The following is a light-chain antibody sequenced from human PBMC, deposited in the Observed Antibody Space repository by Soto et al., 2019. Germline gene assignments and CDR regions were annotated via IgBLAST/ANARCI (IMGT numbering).Light chain of an antibody. CDR3: QAWDDSLNGYV. Sequence: QSVLTQPSSASGSRGQGGTISCSGSTSNIGSSDVSWYQQLPGTAPKLLFYRNNQRPSGVPDRFSGSKSGTSASRAIRGLQSEDKADYYCQAWDDSLNGYVFGTGTKVTVL. CDR2: RNN. CDR1: TSNIGSSD. V-gene: IGLV1-47*01. J-gene: IGLJ1*01.